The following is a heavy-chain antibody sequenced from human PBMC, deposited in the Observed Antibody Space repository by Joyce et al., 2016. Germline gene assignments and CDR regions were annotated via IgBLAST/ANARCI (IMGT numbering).Heavy chain of an antibody. Sequence: QVQLRESGPGLVKPSETLSLTCTVSGDSITTNYWSWIRRPPGKGLEFIGYTYYEGSANYNPSLESGVTISVDTSTNQLSLQVHAVTAADTAVYYCARGGLYDFWNGYRNAFDIWGPGTMVTVSS. CDR2: TYYEGSA. CDR1: GDSITTNY. D-gene: IGHD3-3*01. V-gene: IGHV4-59*01. CDR3: ARGGLYDFWNGYRNAFDI. J-gene: IGHJ3*02.